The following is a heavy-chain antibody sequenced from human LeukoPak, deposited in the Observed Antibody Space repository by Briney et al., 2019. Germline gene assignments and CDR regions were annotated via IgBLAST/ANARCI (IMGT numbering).Heavy chain of an antibody. CDR1: GFTFSSYA. Sequence: GGSLRLSCAASGFTFSSYAMSWVRQAPGKGLEWVSAISGSGGSTYYADSVKGRFTIFRDNSKNTLYLQMNSLRAEDTAVYYCAKMYYDYVWGSYLYYWGQGTLVTVSS. V-gene: IGHV3-23*01. J-gene: IGHJ4*02. D-gene: IGHD3-16*01. CDR3: AKMYYDYVWGSYLYY. CDR2: ISGSGGST.